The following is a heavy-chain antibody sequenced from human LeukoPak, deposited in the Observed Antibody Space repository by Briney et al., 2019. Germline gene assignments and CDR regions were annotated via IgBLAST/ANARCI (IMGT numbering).Heavy chain of an antibody. J-gene: IGHJ4*02. CDR1: GFTFSIYA. D-gene: IGHD5-18*01. Sequence: PGGSLRLSCAASGFTFSIYAMSWVRQAPGKGLEWVSDISGNGGSTYYADSVKGRFTISRDNSKITLFLQMNSLRAEDTAVYYCARNTGKTSGYSYGFNYWGQGTLVTVSS. CDR3: ARNTGKTSGYSYGFNY. CDR2: ISGNGGST. V-gene: IGHV3-23*01.